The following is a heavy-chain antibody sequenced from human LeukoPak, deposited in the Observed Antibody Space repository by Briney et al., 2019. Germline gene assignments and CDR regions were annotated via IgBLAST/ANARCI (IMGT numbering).Heavy chain of an antibody. V-gene: IGHV3-23*01. CDR1: GFTFSTFA. CDR2: ISDRGGST. Sequence: GGSLRLSCSASGFTFSTFAMDWVRQAPGKGLEWVSAISDRGGSTYYADSVKGRFTISRDNSKNTLYLQIHSLRAEDTAVYYCAKGGGWLYYFHYWRQGTLVTVSS. CDR3: AKGGGWLYYFHY. J-gene: IGHJ4*02. D-gene: IGHD5-24*01.